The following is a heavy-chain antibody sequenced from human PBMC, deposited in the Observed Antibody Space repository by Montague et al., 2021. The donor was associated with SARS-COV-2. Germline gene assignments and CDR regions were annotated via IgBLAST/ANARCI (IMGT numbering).Heavy chain of an antibody. V-gene: IGHV4-59*13. CDR2: MYYSGST. Sequence: SETLSLTCTVSGGSISSYCWSWIRQPPGKGLEWIGYMYYSGSTNYNPSLKSRATLSVDTSKNQFSLKLSSVTAADTAVYYCARDFDYWGQGTLVTVSS. CDR1: GGSISSYC. CDR3: ARDFDY. J-gene: IGHJ4*02.